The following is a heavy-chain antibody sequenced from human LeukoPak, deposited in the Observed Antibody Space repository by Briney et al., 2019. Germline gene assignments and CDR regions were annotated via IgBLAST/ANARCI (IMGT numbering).Heavy chain of an antibody. CDR3: ARQTPGRGTSGD. J-gene: IGHJ4*02. CDR2: IDPSDSYP. CDR1: GYSFTTSW. V-gene: IGHV5-10-1*01. Sequence: GESLRISCRGSGYSFTTSWISWVRQTPGKGLEWMGRIDPSDSYPDYSPSFQGHVTISADKSIGTAYLQWSSLSASDSAMYYCARQTPGRGTSGDWGRGTLVTVSS. D-gene: IGHD6-25*01.